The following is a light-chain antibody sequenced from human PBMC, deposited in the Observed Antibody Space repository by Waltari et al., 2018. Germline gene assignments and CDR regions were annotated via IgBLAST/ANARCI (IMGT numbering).Light chain of an antibody. CDR3: QQYNNWPLYT. J-gene: IGKJ2*01. CDR2: GAS. CDR1: QSIGTS. Sequence: MTQSPSSLSASVGDRVTITCRASQSIGTSLNWHQQRPGQAPRLLIYGASSRATGVPARFSGSGSGTDFTLTISSLQSEDFVVYYCQQYNNWPLYTFGQGTKLEI. V-gene: IGKV3-15*01.